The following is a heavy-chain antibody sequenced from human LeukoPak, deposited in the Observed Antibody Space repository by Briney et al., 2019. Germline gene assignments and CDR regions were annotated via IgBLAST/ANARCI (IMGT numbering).Heavy chain of an antibody. D-gene: IGHD1-26*01. CDR3: ARGVSGSLDY. Sequence: GSLRLSCAASGFTFSSYWMSWVRQPPGKGLEWIGEINHSGSTNYNPSLKSRVTISVDTSKNQFSLKLSSVTAADTAVYYCARGVSGSLDYWGQGTLVTVSS. J-gene: IGHJ4*02. CDR2: INHSGST. CDR1: GFTFSSYW. V-gene: IGHV4-34*01.